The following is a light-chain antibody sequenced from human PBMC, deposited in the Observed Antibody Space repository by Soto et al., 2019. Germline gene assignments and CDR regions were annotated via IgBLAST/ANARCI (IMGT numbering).Light chain of an antibody. CDR3: QSYDNTLSASV. V-gene: IGLV1-40*01. CDR2: GSS. Sequence: QSVLTQPPSVSGAPGQRVTISCTGSSSNIGAGHVVHWYQQFPGRAPNLLIYGSSNRPSGVPDRFSGSKSGTSASLAITGLQAEYEADYYCQSYDNTLSASVFGGGTKVTV. J-gene: IGLJ2*01. CDR1: SSNIGAGHV.